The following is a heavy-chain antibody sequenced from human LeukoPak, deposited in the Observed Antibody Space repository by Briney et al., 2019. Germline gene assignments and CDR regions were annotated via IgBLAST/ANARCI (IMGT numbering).Heavy chain of an antibody. Sequence: PGGSLRLSCAASGFTFSSYAMSWVRQAPGKGLEWVSAISGSGGSTYYADPVKGRFTISRDNSKNTLYLQMNSLRAEDTAVYYCAVNYDILTGYYPIPDYWGQGTLVTVSS. CDR3: AVNYDILTGYYPIPDY. V-gene: IGHV3-23*01. CDR2: ISGSGGST. J-gene: IGHJ4*02. CDR1: GFTFSSYA. D-gene: IGHD3-9*01.